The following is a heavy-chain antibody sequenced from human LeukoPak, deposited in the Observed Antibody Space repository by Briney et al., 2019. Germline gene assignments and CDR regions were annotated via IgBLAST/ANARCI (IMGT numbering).Heavy chain of an antibody. CDR2: IYTSGST. Sequence: PSQTLSLTCTVSGGSISSGSYYWSWIRQPAGKGLEWIGRIYTSGSTNYNPSLRSRVTISVDTSKSQFSLKLSSVTAADTAVYYCARDLGSSWPLTDAFDIWGQGTMVTFSS. CDR1: GGSISSGSYY. J-gene: IGHJ3*02. CDR3: ARDLGSSWPLTDAFDI. V-gene: IGHV4-61*02. D-gene: IGHD6-13*01.